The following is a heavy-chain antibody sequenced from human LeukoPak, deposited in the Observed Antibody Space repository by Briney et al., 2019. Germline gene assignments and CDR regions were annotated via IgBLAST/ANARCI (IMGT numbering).Heavy chain of an antibody. Sequence: GGSLRLSCAASGFTFSSYGMHWVRQAPGKGLEWGAVISYDGGNKYYADSVKGRFTISRDNSKNSLYLQMNSLRAEDTAVYYCAKSVPGNLNWFDPWGQGTLVTVSS. J-gene: IGHJ5*02. CDR2: ISYDGGNK. CDR1: GFTFSSYG. D-gene: IGHD6-19*01. V-gene: IGHV3-30*18. CDR3: AKSVPGNLNWFDP.